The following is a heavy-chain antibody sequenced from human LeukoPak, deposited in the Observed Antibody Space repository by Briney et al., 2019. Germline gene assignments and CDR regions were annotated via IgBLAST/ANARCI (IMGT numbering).Heavy chain of an antibody. V-gene: IGHV3-21*01. Sequence: GGSLRLSCAASGFTFSSYSMNWVRQAPGKGLEWVSSISSSSSYIYYADSVKGRFTISRDNAKNSLYLQMNSLRAEDTAVYYCARDRYDSSGYLYFDYWGQGTLVTVSS. CDR2: ISSSSSYI. J-gene: IGHJ4*02. CDR1: GFTFSSYS. D-gene: IGHD3-22*01. CDR3: ARDRYDSSGYLYFDY.